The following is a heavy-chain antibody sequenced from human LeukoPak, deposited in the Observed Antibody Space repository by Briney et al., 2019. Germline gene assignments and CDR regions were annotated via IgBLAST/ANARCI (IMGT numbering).Heavy chain of an antibody. D-gene: IGHD2-8*01. Sequence: GGSLRLSSAASGFSFSDYAMSWVRQAPARGPEWVSSIRGGGDTFYADSVKGRFTLSRDDSRNTVYLQLNNLRVDDTAIYYCGKANGFSTADAVWG. J-gene: IGHJ6*01. CDR2: IRGGGDT. V-gene: IGHV3-23*01. CDR3: GKANGFSTADAV. CDR1: GFSFSDYA.